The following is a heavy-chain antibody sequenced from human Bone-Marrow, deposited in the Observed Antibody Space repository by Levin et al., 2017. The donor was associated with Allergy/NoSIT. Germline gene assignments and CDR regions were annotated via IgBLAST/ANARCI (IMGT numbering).Heavy chain of an antibody. CDR3: ARSNDRSGNFDSYDVMDA. D-gene: IGHD1-1*01. CDR2: MNPNSENT. V-gene: IGHV1-8*01. Sequence: TAGGSLRLSCKASGYSFTSYDINWVRQATGQGLEWMGWMNPNSENTGYAQNFQGRVTMTRDTSIGTAYMELSGLTSDDTAVYYCARSNDRSGNFDSYDVMDAWGQGTTVTVS. J-gene: IGHJ6*02. CDR1: GYSFTSYD.